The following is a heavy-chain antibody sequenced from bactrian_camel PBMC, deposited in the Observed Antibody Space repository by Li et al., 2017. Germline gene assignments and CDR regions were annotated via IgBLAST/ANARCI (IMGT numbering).Heavy chain of an antibody. V-gene: IGHV3S53*01. J-gene: IGHJ4*01. CDR1: GVTYSMYC. D-gene: IGHD3*01. CDR2: IDNDGST. CDR3: AAARGCTAFRGKTPPPERWFMY. Sequence: VQLVESGGGSVQAGGSLRLSCAAPGVTYSMYCMAWFREGPGKEREGVAVIDNDGSTIYADSVKGRFTISKDRDKEKGYLQMGSLKPEDTAMYYCAAARGCTAFRGKTPPPERWFMYWGQGTQVTVS.